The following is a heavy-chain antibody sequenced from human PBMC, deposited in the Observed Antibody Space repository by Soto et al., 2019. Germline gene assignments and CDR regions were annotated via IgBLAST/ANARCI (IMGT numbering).Heavy chain of an antibody. J-gene: IGHJ4*02. Sequence: QVQLQESGPGLVKPSQTLSLTCTVSGGSISTGDYYWSWIRQHPGKGLEWVGYIYKSGSTYYNLSLKSRVTISVDTSKNQFSLKLRSVTAADTAVYFCARDYGRGYSGYATFDSWGQGTLVTVSS. D-gene: IGHD5-12*01. CDR3: ARDYGRGYSGYATFDS. V-gene: IGHV4-31*03. CDR2: IYKSGST. CDR1: GGSISTGDYY.